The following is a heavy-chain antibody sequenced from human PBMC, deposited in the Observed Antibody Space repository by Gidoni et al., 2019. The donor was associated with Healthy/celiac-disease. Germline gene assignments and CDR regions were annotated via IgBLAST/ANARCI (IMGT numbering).Heavy chain of an antibody. CDR1: GFTFSSYG. V-gene: IGHV3-33*01. CDR2: IWYDGSNK. D-gene: IGHD3-22*01. J-gene: IGHJ4*02. CDR3: ASSLMYYYDSSGYSRGGY. Sequence: QVQLVESGGGVVQPGRSLRLSCAASGFTFSSYGMPWVRQAPGKGLEWVAVIWYDGSNKYYADSVKGRFTISRDNSKNTLYLQMNSLRAEDTAVYYCASSLMYYYDSSGYSRGGYWGQGTLVTVSS.